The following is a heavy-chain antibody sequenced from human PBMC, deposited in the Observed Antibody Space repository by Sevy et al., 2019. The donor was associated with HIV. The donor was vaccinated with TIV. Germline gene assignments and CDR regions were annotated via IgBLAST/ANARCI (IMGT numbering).Heavy chain of an antibody. Sequence: GGSLRLSCAASGFIFSSYSMNWVRQAPGKGLEWVSSISSRSSYIYYVDSVKGRFTISRDNAKNSLYLQMNSLRAEDTAVYFCVSVSAYYMDVWGKGTTVTVSS. J-gene: IGHJ6*03. CDR3: VSVSAYYMDV. CDR1: GFIFSSYS. V-gene: IGHV3-21*01. CDR2: ISSRSSYI.